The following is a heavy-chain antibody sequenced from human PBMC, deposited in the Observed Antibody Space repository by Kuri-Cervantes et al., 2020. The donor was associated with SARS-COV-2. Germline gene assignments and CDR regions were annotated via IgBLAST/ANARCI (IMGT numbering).Heavy chain of an antibody. CDR3: ARGDRYGDYQTFDY. J-gene: IGHJ4*02. V-gene: IGHV3-20*04. D-gene: IGHD4-17*01. CDR1: GFTFDDYG. CDR2: INWNGGST. Sequence: GGSLRLSCAASGFTFDDYGMSWVRQAQGKGLEWVSGINWNGGSTGYADSVKGRFTISRDNAKNSLYLQMNSLRAEDTALYYCARGDRYGDYQTFDYWGQGTLVTVSS.